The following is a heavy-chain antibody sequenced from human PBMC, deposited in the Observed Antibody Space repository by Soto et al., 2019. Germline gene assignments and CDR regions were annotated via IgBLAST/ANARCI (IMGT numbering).Heavy chain of an antibody. CDR2: INHVGGT. J-gene: IGHJ5*02. D-gene: IGHD3-22*01. CDR1: GGFLSESY. Sequence: SETLSLTCAVYGGFLSESYWTWIRQPPGKGLEWIGEINHVGGTNYNPSLKSRVTMSVDTSQNQFSLKLSSVTAADTAGYYCARERSDYFARSGYGWFDPWCQRTLVTVSS. CDR3: ARERSDYFARSGYGWFDP. V-gene: IGHV4-34*01.